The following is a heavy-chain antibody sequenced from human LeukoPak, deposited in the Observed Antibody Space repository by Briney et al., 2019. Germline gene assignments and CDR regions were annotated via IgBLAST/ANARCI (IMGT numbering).Heavy chain of an antibody. CDR3: ARDMGRAWYGPPDY. V-gene: IGHV3-33*01. Sequence: GRSLRLSCAASGFIFSNYGMHWVRQAPGKRLEWVAVIWNDGSETFHADSVKGRFRIARDNSKNTLYLQMNSLRAEDTAVCFCARDMGRAWYGPPDYWGQGTLVTVSS. D-gene: IGHD6-13*01. CDR2: IWNDGSET. J-gene: IGHJ4*02. CDR1: GFIFSNYG.